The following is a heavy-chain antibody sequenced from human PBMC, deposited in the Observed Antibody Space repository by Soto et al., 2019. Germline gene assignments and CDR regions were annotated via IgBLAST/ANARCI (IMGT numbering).Heavy chain of an antibody. CDR3: ARLSSSLVNDY. Sequence: ASVKVSCKASGYTFTSYAMHWVRQAPGQRLEWMGWINAGNGNTKYSQKFQGRVTITRDTSASTAYMELSSLRSEDTAVYYCARLSSSLVNDYWGQGTLVNVSS. J-gene: IGHJ4*02. CDR1: GYTFTSYA. V-gene: IGHV1-3*01. D-gene: IGHD6-13*01. CDR2: INAGNGNT.